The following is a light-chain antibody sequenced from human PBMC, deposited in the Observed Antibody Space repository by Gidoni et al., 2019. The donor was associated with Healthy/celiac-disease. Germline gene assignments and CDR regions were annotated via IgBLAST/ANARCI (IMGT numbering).Light chain of an antibody. CDR1: AFPKQY. Sequence: SYELTQPPSVSVSPGQTARSTCSGDAFPKQYAYWYHQKPGQAPVLVIYKDSERPSGTPERFSGSSSGTTVTLTISGVQAEDEADYYCQSADSSGTYPVVFGGGTKLTVL. J-gene: IGLJ2*01. V-gene: IGLV3-25*03. CDR2: KDS. CDR3: QSADSSGTYPVV.